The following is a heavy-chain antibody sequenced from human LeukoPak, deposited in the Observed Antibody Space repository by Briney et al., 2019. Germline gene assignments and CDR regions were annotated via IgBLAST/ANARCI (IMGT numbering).Heavy chain of an antibody. CDR3: ARITGTTFMAY. V-gene: IGHV4-34*01. CDR1: GGSFSGYY. J-gene: IGHJ4*02. CDR2: INHSGST. Sequence: PSETLSLTCAVYGGSFSGYYWSWIRQPPGKGLEWIGEINHSGSTNYNPSLKSRVTISVDTSKNQFSLKLSSVTAADTAVYYCARITGTTFMAYSGQGTLVTVSS. D-gene: IGHD1-7*01.